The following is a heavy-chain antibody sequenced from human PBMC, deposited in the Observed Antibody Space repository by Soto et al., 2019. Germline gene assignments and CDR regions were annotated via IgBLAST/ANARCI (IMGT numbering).Heavy chain of an antibody. CDR3: AGAVFVVSVVPADYYGMDV. J-gene: IGHJ6*02. Sequence: SETLSLTCTVSGGSMTSGDFFWTWIRQPPGKGLEWLGYIYYRGSTYHNPTLKSRLTIYVDTSKNQISLKLTAVTAADTAVYFCAGAVFVVSVVPADYYGMDVWGQGTTVTVSS. CDR2: IYYRGST. CDR1: GGSMTSGDFF. V-gene: IGHV4-30-4*01. D-gene: IGHD2-2*01.